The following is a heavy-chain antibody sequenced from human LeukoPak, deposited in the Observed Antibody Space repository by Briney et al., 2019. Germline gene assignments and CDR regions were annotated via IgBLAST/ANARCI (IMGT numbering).Heavy chain of an antibody. D-gene: IGHD3-3*01. J-gene: IGHJ3*02. CDR3: ARGTYYDFWSGYKRLRAFDI. V-gene: IGHV4-34*01. Sequence: SETLSLTCAVYGGSFSGYYWSWIRQPPGKGLEWIGEINHSGSTNYNPSLKSRVTISVDTSKNQFSLKLSSVTAADTAVCYCARGTYYDFWSGYKRLRAFDIWGQGTMVTVSS. CDR1: GGSFSGYY. CDR2: INHSGST.